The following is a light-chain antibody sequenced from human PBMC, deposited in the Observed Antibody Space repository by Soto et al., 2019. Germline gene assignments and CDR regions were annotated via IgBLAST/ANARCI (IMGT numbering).Light chain of an antibody. Sequence: QPVLTQPPSASGTPGQRVTISCSGSSSNIGSNTVNWYQQLPGTAPKLLIYSNNQRPSGVPDRFSGSKSGTSASLAISGLQSEDEADYYCAAWDDSLNGGGGLVFGGGTKVTVL. CDR3: AAWDDSLNGGGGLV. CDR2: SNN. V-gene: IGLV1-44*01. CDR1: SSNIGSNT. J-gene: IGLJ2*01.